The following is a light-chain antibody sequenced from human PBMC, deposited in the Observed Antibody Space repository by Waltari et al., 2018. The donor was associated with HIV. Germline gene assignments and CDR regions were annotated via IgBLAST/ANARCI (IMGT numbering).Light chain of an antibody. CDR3: CAYAGSTTYVI. J-gene: IGLJ2*01. CDR2: ELS. V-gene: IGLV2-23*02. CDR1: SSDVGGYNL. Sequence: QSALTQPASVSGSPGQSITISCTGTSSDVGGYNLVSWYQQHPGKAPKLMIYELSKRPSGVSKRVSCSKSGNTASLTISGLQAEDEADYYCCAYAGSTTYVIFGGGTKLTVL.